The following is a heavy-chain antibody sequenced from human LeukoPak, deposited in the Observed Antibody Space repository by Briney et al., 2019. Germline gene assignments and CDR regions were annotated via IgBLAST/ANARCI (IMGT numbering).Heavy chain of an antibody. J-gene: IGHJ4*02. CDR2: IYSGGST. CDR1: GFTVSSNY. CDR3: AKDRIGGAQSTDY. V-gene: IGHV3-53*01. Sequence: GGSLRLSCAASGFTVSSNYMSWVRQAPGKGLEWVSVIYSGGSTYYADSVKGRFTISRDNSKNTLYLQMNSLRAEDTAVYYCAKDRIGGAQSTDYWGQGTLVTVSS. D-gene: IGHD3-16*01.